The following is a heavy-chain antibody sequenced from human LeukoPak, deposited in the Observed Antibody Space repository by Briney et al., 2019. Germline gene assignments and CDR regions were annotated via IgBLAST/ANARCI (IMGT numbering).Heavy chain of an antibody. V-gene: IGHV4-61*01. CDR3: ATGETGSTLGGY. CDR1: GGSVISGSYY. J-gene: IGHJ4*02. Sequence: KSSETLSLTCTVSGGSVISGSYYWSWIRQPPGKGLEWIGYIYYSGTTDYNPSLKSRVTISIDTSKNQFSLRLSSVTAADTAVYYCATGETGSTLGGYWGQGTLVTVSS. D-gene: IGHD1-1*01. CDR2: IYYSGTT.